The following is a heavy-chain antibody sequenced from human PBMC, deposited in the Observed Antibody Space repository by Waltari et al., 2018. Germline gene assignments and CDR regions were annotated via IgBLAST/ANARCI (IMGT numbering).Heavy chain of an antibody. CDR1: GFTFSSHV. J-gene: IGHJ6*02. Sequence: QVQLVESGGGVVQPGRSLRLSCAASGFTFSSHVLHWGRHAPGRGVEWVAMISEDGSRKYYGESEKGRFTISRDNSKSTGFLQMDRLSPEETGVYYCARDYYGSRTYSTGMDVWGQGTTVTVTS. CDR2: ISEDGSRK. D-gene: IGHD3-10*01. CDR3: ARDYYGSRTYSTGMDV. V-gene: IGHV3-30*03.